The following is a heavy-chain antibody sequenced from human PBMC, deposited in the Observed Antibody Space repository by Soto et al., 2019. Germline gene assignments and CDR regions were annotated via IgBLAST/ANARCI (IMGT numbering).Heavy chain of an antibody. Sequence: PGGSLRLSCAASGFTFSSYTMNWVRQAPGKGLEWVSSISSSSSYIYYADSVKGRFTISRDNAKNSLYLQMNSLRAEDTALYYCVQDRAGQGVPLDVWGNALTVSVS. V-gene: IGHV3-21*04. CDR1: GFTFSSYT. CDR3: VQDRAGQGVPLDV. CDR2: ISSSSSYI. D-gene: IGHD1-1*01. J-gene: IGHJ6*03.